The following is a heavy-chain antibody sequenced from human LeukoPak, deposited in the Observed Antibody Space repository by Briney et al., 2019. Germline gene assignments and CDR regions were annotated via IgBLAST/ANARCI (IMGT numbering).Heavy chain of an antibody. D-gene: IGHD1-26*01. CDR3: SRRSRGLGATLAY. V-gene: IGHV4-34*01. CDR1: GASISNYY. Sequence: PSETLSLTCSVSGASISNYYWSWIRQPPGKGLEWIGEINHSGSTSYNPSLKSRVTISLDTSKNHFSLKLSSVTAADTAVYYCSRRSRGLGATLAYWGQGTLVTVSS. CDR2: INHSGST. J-gene: IGHJ4*02.